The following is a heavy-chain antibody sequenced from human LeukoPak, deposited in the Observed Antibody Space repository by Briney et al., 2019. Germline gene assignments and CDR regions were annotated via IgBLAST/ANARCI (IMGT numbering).Heavy chain of an antibody. J-gene: IGHJ4*02. V-gene: IGHV3-23*01. D-gene: IGHD6-13*01. CDR3: ATNSSRGVFDY. CDR1: GFTFNSYA. Sequence: GGSLRLSCAASGFTFNSYAMSWVRQAPGKGLEWVSAISGSGGSTYYADSVKGRFTISRDNSKNTLYLQMNSLRAEDTAVYYCATNSSRGVFDYWGQGTLVTVSS. CDR2: ISGSGGST.